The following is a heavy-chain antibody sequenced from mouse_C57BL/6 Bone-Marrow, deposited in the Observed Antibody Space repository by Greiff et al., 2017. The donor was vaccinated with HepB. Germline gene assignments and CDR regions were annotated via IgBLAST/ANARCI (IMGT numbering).Heavy chain of an antibody. V-gene: IGHV3-6*01. CDR2: ISYDGSN. Sequence: VQLKESGPGLVKPSQSLSLTCSVPGYSITSGYYWNWIRQFPGNKLEWMGYISYDGSNNYNPSLKNRISITRDTSKNQFFLKLNSVTTEDTATYYCARVHYGSMDYWGQGTSVTVSS. J-gene: IGHJ4*01. CDR1: GYSITSGYY. CDR3: ARVHYGSMDY. D-gene: IGHD1-1*01.